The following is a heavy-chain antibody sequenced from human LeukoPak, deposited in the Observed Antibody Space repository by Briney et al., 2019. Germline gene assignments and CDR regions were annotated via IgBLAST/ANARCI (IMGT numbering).Heavy chain of an antibody. J-gene: IGHJ4*02. CDR2: ISRSGSTT. CDR1: GFIFSDYY. V-gene: IGHV3-11*01. CDR3: ARYTVLVSGTFDY. D-gene: IGHD5-18*01. Sequence: GGSLRLSCAASGFIFSDYYMSWIRQAPGKGLEWVSYISRSGSTTYYADSVKGRFTISRDNAKNSLYLQMNSLRAEDTAVYYCARYTVLVSGTFDYWGQGTMVTVSS.